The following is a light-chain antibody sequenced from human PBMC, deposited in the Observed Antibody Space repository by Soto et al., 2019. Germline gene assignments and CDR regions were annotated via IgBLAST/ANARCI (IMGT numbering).Light chain of an antibody. V-gene: IGLV3-1*01. Sequence: SYELTQPPSVSVSPGQTATMTCSGDKLGSKYVCWYQQKPGQSPVLVIYDDRKRPSGIPERFSGSNSGNTATLTISGTQAMDEADYYCQAWDNSLVFGGGTKLTVL. J-gene: IGLJ2*01. CDR3: QAWDNSLV. CDR1: KLGSKY. CDR2: DDR.